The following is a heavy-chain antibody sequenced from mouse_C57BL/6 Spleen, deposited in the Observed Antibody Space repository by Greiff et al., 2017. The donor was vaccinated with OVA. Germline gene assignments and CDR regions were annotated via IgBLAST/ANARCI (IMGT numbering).Heavy chain of an antibody. Sequence: VQLQQSGPELVKPGASVKISCKASGYAFSSSWMNWVKQRPGKGLEWIGRIYPGDGDTNYNGKFKGQATLTADKSSSTAYMQLIILPSEDSAVYFCARSPLREYAMDYWGQGTSVTVSS. D-gene: IGHD1-1*01. V-gene: IGHV1-82*01. CDR3: ARSPLREYAMDY. CDR1: GYAFSSSW. J-gene: IGHJ4*01. CDR2: IYPGDGDT.